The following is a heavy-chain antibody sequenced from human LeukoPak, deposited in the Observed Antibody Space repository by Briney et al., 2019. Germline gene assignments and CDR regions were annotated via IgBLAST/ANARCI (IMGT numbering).Heavy chain of an antibody. CDR1: GFTFRNFW. Sequence: PGGSLRLSCAASGFTFRNFWMSWVRQAPGKGLEWVASINQHGSEKYYVDSVKGRFTISRDNAKNSLYLQMNSLRAEDTAVYYCARVMVYSYGSPFDYWGQGTLVTVSS. V-gene: IGHV3-7*01. D-gene: IGHD5-18*01. CDR3: ARVMVYSYGSPFDY. J-gene: IGHJ4*02. CDR2: INQHGSEK.